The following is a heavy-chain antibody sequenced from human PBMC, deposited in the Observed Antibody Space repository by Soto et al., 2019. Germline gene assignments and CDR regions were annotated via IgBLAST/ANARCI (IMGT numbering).Heavy chain of an antibody. D-gene: IGHD6-6*01. V-gene: IGHV5-51*01. Sequence: GESLKISCNGSGYSFTSYWIGWVRQMPGRGLEWMGIIYPGDSDTRYSPSFQGQVTMTRDTSIRTAHMELSRLRSDDTAVYYCARDGEYSSSSGLLAYWGQGSLVTVSS. CDR1: GYSFTSYW. CDR2: IYPGDSDT. J-gene: IGHJ4*02. CDR3: ARDGEYSSSSGLLAY.